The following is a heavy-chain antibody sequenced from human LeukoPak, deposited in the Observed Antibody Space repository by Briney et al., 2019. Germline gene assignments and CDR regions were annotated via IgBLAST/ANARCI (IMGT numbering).Heavy chain of an antibody. J-gene: IGHJ4*02. CDR2: IYYIGST. CDR3: ASTRRDGYPFDY. D-gene: IGHD5-24*01. V-gene: IGHV4-59*01. Sequence: SETLSLTCSVSGTSITTYYWSWIRQPPGKGLEWIGYIYYIGSTNYNPSLKSRVTVSVDTSKNQFSLRLSSVTAADTAVYYCASTRRDGYPFDYWGQGTLVTVSS. CDR1: GTSITTYY.